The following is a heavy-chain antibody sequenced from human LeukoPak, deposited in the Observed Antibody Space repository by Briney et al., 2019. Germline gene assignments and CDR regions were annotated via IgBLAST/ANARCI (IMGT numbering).Heavy chain of an antibody. V-gene: IGHV3-11*01. D-gene: IGHD1-1*01. CDR2: ITNSGTTI. CDR3: AKTRTTGEASFDY. J-gene: IGHJ4*02. CDR1: GFTFSDYY. Sequence: NSGGSLRLSCAASGFTFSDYYMSWIRQAPGKGLEWISYITNSGTTIYYADSVKGRFTISRDNAKNSLYLQMNSLRAEDTAVYYCAKTRTTGEASFDYWGQGTLVTVSS.